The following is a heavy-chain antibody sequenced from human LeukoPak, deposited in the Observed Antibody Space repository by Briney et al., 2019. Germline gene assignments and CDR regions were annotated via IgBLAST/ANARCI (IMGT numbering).Heavy chain of an antibody. V-gene: IGHV4-39*07. CDR3: ASMTTVTIGFDP. D-gene: IGHD4-11*01. CDR1: GGSISSSSYY. Sequence: PSETLSLTCTVSGGSISSSSYYWGWIRQPPGKGLEWIGSIYYSGSTYYNPSLKSRVTIAVDTYKNQFSLKLSSVTAADTAVYYCASMTTVTIGFDPWGQGTLVTVSS. J-gene: IGHJ5*02. CDR2: IYYSGST.